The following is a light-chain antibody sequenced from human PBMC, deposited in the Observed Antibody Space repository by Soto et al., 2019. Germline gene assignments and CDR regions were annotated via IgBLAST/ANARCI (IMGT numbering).Light chain of an antibody. CDR3: QQYGSSPRT. CDR2: GAS. V-gene: IGKV3-20*01. J-gene: IGKJ1*01. CDR1: QSVSSSY. Sequence: EIVLTRSPATLSVSPGERATLSCRASQSVSSSYLAWYQQKPGQAPRLLIYGASNRATGIPDRFSGSGSGTDFTLTISRLEPEDFAVYYCQQYGSSPRTFGQGTKVDI.